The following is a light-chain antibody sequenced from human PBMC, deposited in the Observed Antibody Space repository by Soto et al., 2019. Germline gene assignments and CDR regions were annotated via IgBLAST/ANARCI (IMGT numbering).Light chain of an antibody. V-gene: IGKV3-20*01. CDR2: GAS. J-gene: IGKJ2*01. Sequence: EIVLTQSPGTLSLSPGDRATLSCRASQSVSSSYLTWYQQRPGQSPRVLIYGASSKAPGLPDRFSGSGSGTDFTLTISILEPEDFAVYYYQQYVHSPRTFGQGTKLEIK. CDR1: QSVSSSY. CDR3: QQYVHSPRT.